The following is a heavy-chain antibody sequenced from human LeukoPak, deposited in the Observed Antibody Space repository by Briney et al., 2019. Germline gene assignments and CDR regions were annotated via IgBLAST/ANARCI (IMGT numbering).Heavy chain of an antibody. CDR2: ISSSSYI. J-gene: IGHJ5*02. D-gene: IGHD6-13*01. Sequence: GGSLRLSCAASGFTFSSYSMNWVRQAPGKGLEWVSSISSSSYIYYADSVKGRFTISRDNAKNSLYLQMNSLRAEDTAVYYCARIAAAGTNWFDPWGQGTLVTVSS. CDR1: GFTFSSYS. CDR3: ARIAAAGTNWFDP. V-gene: IGHV3-21*01.